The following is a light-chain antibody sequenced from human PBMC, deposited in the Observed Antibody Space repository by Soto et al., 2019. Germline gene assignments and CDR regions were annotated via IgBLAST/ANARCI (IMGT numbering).Light chain of an antibody. V-gene: IGLV2-23*02. CDR2: DVS. CDR1: SSDVGTYNL. CDR3: CSYAGSASFAV. J-gene: IGLJ2*01. Sequence: QSALTQPASVSGSPGQSITISCTGTSSDVGTYNLVSWYQQHPGKAPKLMISDVSKRPSGVSARFSGSKSGNTASLTISGLQAEDEADYYCCSYAGSASFAVFGGGTKLTVL.